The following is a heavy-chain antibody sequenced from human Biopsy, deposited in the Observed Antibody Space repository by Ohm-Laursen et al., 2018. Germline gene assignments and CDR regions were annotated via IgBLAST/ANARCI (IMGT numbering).Heavy chain of an antibody. CDR2: INRKTGAT. Sequence: SVKVSCNASSYTFTDYNIHWMRQAPGQGLEWLGYINRKTGATNYAQKFQGTVTMTRDTSISTAYLALGSLRSADTAIYYCARDPLNGHKHFDYWGQGSLVTVSS. CDR3: ARDPLNGHKHFDY. CDR1: SYTFTDYN. J-gene: IGHJ4*02. D-gene: IGHD2-8*01. V-gene: IGHV1-2*02.